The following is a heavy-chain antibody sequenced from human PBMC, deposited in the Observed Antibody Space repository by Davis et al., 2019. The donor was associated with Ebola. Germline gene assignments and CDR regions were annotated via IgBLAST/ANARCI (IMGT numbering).Heavy chain of an antibody. V-gene: IGHV1-2*04. CDR3: ARASSSSWPYYFDY. Sequence: ASVKVSCKASGYTFTSYYMHWVRQAPGQGLEWMGWINPNSGGTNYAQKFQGWVTMTRDTSISTAYMELSRLRSDDTAVYYCARASSSSWPYYFDYWGQGTLVTVSS. D-gene: IGHD6-13*01. J-gene: IGHJ4*02. CDR2: INPNSGGT. CDR1: GYTFTSYY.